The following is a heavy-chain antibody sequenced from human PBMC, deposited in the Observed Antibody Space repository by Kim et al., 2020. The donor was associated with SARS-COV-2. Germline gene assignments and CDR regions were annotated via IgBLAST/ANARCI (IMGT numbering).Heavy chain of an antibody. V-gene: IGHV3-23*01. Sequence: GGSLRLSCAASGFSFGSYGMGWVRQAPGKGLEWVSIIGGSGGNTDYADSVKGRFTISRDNSKNTLFLRMNSLTAEDTGEYFCAKDRSWAGYHFDYWGLGT. CDR3: AKDRSWAGYHFDY. D-gene: IGHD5-18*01. CDR2: IGGSGGNT. CDR1: GFSFGSYG. J-gene: IGHJ4*03.